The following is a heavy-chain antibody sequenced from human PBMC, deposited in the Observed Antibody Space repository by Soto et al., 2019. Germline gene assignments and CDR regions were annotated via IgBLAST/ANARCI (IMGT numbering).Heavy chain of an antibody. D-gene: IGHD1-26*01. CDR2: IYYSGST. CDR3: ARVVGATIGYFDY. J-gene: IGHJ4*02. V-gene: IGHV4-59*01. Sequence: SETLSLTCTVSGGSISSYYWSWIRQPPGKGLEWIGYIYYSGSTNYNPSLKSRVTTSVDTSKNQFSLKLSSVTAADTAVYYCARVVGATIGYFDYWGQGTLVTVSS. CDR1: GGSISSYY.